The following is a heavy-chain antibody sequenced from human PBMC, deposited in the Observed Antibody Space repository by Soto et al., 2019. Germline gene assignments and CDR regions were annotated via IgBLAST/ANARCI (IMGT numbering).Heavy chain of an antibody. CDR2: INPNSGGT. J-gene: IGHJ4*02. Sequence: ASVKVSCKTSGYIFTDYYIHWVRQAPGQGLEWMGWINPNSGGTDYAQKFQDWVTMTRDTSINTAYMEVNSLRSDDTAVYYCARPSGYYPYYFDDWGQGTLVTV. D-gene: IGHD3-22*01. V-gene: IGHV1-2*04. CDR1: GYIFTDYY. CDR3: ARPSGYYPYYFDD.